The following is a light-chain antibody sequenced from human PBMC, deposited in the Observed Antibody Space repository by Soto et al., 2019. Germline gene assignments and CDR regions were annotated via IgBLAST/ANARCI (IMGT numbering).Light chain of an antibody. V-gene: IGKV3-20*01. CDR1: LSVSSSY. Sequence: EIVWLHSPGTLTFSAVERATLSFRASLSVSSSYLAWYQQKPGQAPRLLIYGASSRATGIPDRFSGSGSGTDFTLTISRLEPEDFAVYYCQQYGSSPWTFGQGTKVDIK. J-gene: IGKJ1*01. CDR2: GAS. CDR3: QQYGSSPWT.